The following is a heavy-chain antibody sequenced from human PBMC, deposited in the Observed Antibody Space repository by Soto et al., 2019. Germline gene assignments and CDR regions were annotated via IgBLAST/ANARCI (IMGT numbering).Heavy chain of an antibody. CDR1: GASLHIGGYY. Sequence: SGTLALTCTVSGASLHIGGYYWAWIRQNPGKGPEWIGYIYYTGVTYYNPSLGSRVNISVDTSKNQFSLELTSVTAADTAAYYCVRAGSSPAKWLDPWGQGLLVPVS. CDR2: IYYTGVT. D-gene: IGHD2-2*01. J-gene: IGHJ5*02. CDR3: VRAGSSPAKWLDP. V-gene: IGHV4-31*03.